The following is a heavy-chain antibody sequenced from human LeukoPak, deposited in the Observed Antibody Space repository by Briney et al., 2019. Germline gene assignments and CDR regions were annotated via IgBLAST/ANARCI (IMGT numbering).Heavy chain of an antibody. CDR2: INHSGST. D-gene: IGHD4-17*01. J-gene: IGHJ1*01. CDR3: ATGGDLEYFQY. V-gene: IGHV4-34*01. Sequence: SETLSLTCAVYGGSFSGYYWSWIRQPPGKGLEWIGEINHSGSTNYNPSLKSRVTISVDTSKNQFSLKLSSVTAADTAVYYCATGGDLEYFQYWGQGTLVTVSS. CDR1: GGSFSGYY.